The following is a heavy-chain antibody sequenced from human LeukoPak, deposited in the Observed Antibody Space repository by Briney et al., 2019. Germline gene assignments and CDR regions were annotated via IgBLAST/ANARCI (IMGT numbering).Heavy chain of an antibody. J-gene: IGHJ4*02. CDR3: AKARSGASMVRGVIVRTPLTPFDY. V-gene: IGHV3-11*01. CDR1: GFTFSDYY. Sequence: PGGSLRLSCAASGFTFSDYYMSWIRQAPGKGLEWVSYISSSGSTIYYADSVKGRFTISRDNAKNSLYLQMNSLRAEDTAVYYCAKARSGASMVRGVIVRTPLTPFDYWGQGTLVTVSS. CDR2: ISSSGSTI. D-gene: IGHD3-10*01.